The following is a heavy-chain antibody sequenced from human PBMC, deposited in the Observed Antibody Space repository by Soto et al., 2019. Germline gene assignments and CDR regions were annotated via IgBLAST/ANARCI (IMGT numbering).Heavy chain of an antibody. CDR1: GGSISSGGYY. CDR2: IYYSGST. V-gene: IGHV4-31*03. CDR3: ARDRGGYDPAFDY. Sequence: PSETLSLTCTVSGGSISSGGYYWSWIRQHPGKGLEWIGYIYYSGSTYYNPSLKSRVTISVDTSKNQFSLKLSSVTAADTAVYYCARDRGGYDPAFDYWGQGTLVTVSS. J-gene: IGHJ4*02. D-gene: IGHD5-12*01.